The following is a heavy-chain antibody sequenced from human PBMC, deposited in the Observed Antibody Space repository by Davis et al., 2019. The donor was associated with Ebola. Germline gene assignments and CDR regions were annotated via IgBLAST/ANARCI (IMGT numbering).Heavy chain of an antibody. CDR2: ISYDGSNK. Sequence: PGGSLRLSCSASGFTFSSYRMHRVRQAPGKGLEWVAVISYDGSNKYYADSVKGRFTISRDNSKNTLYLQMNSLRAEDTAVYYCAKPSIVGATTVFDPWGQGTLVTVSS. CDR3: AKPSIVGATTVFDP. CDR1: GFTFSSYR. D-gene: IGHD1-26*01. V-gene: IGHV3-30*18. J-gene: IGHJ5*02.